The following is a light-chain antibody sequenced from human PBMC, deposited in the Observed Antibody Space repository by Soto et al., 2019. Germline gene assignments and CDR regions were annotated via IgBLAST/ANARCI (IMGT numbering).Light chain of an antibody. Sequence: DIQMTQSPSSLSASVGDRVTITCRASQSINSYLNWYQQKPGKAPKLLIYAASSLQRGFPSRFSGSGSGTDFTITINSLQPEDFATYYCQQSYGTPYTFGQGTKLEIK. V-gene: IGKV1-39*01. CDR2: AAS. CDR3: QQSYGTPYT. J-gene: IGKJ2*01. CDR1: QSINSY.